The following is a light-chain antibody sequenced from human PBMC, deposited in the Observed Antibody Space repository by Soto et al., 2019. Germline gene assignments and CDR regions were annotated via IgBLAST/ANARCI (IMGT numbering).Light chain of an antibody. Sequence: EIVLTQSPATLSLSPGERATLSCRASQSVSSYLAWYQQKPGQAPRLLIYDASNRATGIPARFSGSGSGTDCSHTISSLEPEDSAVYYCQQRSNWPPVTFGGGTKVEIK. CDR3: QQRSNWPPVT. V-gene: IGKV3-11*01. CDR2: DAS. J-gene: IGKJ4*01. CDR1: QSVSSY.